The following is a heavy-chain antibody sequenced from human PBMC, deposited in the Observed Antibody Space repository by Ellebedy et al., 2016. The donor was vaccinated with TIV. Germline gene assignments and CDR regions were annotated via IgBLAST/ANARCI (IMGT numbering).Heavy chain of an antibody. CDR1: GFTFTSFW. J-gene: IGHJ6*02. D-gene: IGHD2-15*01. V-gene: IGHV3-7*01. Sequence: GGSLRLXXAASGFTFTSFWMSWVRQAPGKGLEWVANIKQDGSEKYYGDSVKGRFTISRDDAKNSLYLQMNSLGAEDTAVYYCAREDGGRGYYYYGMDVWGQGTTVTVSS. CDR3: AREDGGRGYYYYGMDV. CDR2: IKQDGSEK.